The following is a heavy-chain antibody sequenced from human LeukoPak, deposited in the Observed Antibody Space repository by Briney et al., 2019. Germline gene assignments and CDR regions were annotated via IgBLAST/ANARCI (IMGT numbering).Heavy chain of an antibody. CDR3: ARGVPEYYDFWSGYFYYFDY. V-gene: IGHV4-61*08. CDR1: GDSVASGGYY. J-gene: IGHJ4*02. D-gene: IGHD3-3*01. Sequence: SETLSLTCTVSGDSVASGGYYWNWIRQPPGKGLEWIGYIYYSGSTNYNPSLKSRVTISVDTSKNQFSLKLTSVTAADTAVYYCARGVPEYYDFWSGYFYYFDYWGQGTLVTVSS. CDR2: IYYSGST.